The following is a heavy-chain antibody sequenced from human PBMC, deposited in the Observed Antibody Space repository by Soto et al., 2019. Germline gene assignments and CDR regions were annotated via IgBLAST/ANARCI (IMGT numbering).Heavy chain of an antibody. Sequence: GGSLRLSCAASGFTFSSYSMNWVRQAPGKGLEWVSYISSSSSTIYYADSVKGRFTISRDNAKNSLYLQMNSLRDEDTAVYYCARDLTPGYYDSSGYTPYYYYYGMDVWGQGTTVTVSS. V-gene: IGHV3-48*02. D-gene: IGHD3-22*01. CDR3: ARDLTPGYYDSSGYTPYYYYYGMDV. J-gene: IGHJ6*02. CDR2: ISSSSSTI. CDR1: GFTFSSYS.